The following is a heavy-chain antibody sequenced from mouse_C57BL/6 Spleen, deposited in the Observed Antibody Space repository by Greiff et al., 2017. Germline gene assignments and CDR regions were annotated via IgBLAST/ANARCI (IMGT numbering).Heavy chain of an antibody. Sequence: EVKLVESGGGLVKPGGSLKLSCAASGFTFSSYAMSWVRQTPGKRLEWVATISDGGSYTYYPDNVKGRFIISRDNAKNNLYLQMSHLKSEDTAMYYCARDSGDYGYDRGYFDVWGTGTTVTVSS. CDR3: ARDSGDYGYDRGYFDV. V-gene: IGHV5-4*01. J-gene: IGHJ1*03. CDR2: ISDGGSYT. CDR1: GFTFSSYA. D-gene: IGHD2-2*01.